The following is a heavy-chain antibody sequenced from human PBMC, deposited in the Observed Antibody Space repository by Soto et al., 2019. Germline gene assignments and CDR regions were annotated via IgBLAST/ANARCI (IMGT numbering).Heavy chain of an antibody. CDR3: ARGPPGGSSSGRGRWFDP. J-gene: IGHJ5*02. CDR1: VGSFSGYY. V-gene: IGHV4-34*01. CDR2: INHSGIT. Sequence: PSETLSVTCAVYVGSFSGYYWSWIRQPPGKGLEWIGEINHSGITNYNPSLKSRVTISVDTSKNQFSLKLSSVTAADTAVYYCARGPPGGSSSGRGRWFDPWGQGTLVTVSS. D-gene: IGHD6-6*01.